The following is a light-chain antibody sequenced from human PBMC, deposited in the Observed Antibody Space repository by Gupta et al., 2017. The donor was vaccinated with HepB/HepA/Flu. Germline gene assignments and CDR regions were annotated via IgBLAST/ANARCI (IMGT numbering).Light chain of an antibody. CDR3: QQENNSPPSWT. CDR2: GAS. J-gene: IGKJ1*01. V-gene: IGKV3-15*01. Sequence: EIVMTPSLATLSVSPGERATLSCRARQSVRSDLAWYQQKPGQAPRLLIYGASTRATGIPAKCSGSGVGTERTLTISSRQSEDFEVYYCQQENNSPPSWTFGQGTKVEIK. CDR1: QSVRSD.